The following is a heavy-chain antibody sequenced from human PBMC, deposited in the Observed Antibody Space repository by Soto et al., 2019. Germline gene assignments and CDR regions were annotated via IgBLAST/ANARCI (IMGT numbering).Heavy chain of an antibody. D-gene: IGHD1-26*01. CDR3: ASSGSYRLDY. CDR2: ISSSGSSK. V-gene: IGHV3-48*02. J-gene: IGHJ4*02. CDR1: GITFSNYN. Sequence: GGSLRLSCAAPGITFSNYNMNWVRQAPGKGLEWVSYISSSGSSKYYAASVKGRFTISRDNGENSLYLQMNSLRDEDTAVYYCASSGSYRLDYWGQGTLVTVSS.